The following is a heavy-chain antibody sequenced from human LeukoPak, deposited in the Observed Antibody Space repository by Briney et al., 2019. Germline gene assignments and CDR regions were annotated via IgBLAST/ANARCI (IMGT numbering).Heavy chain of an antibody. CDR3: ARDRDYGDYRPVSFDL. V-gene: IGHV3-48*03. CDR1: GFTFSSYE. J-gene: IGHJ5*02. D-gene: IGHD4-17*01. Sequence: PGGSLRLSCAASGFTFSSYEMNWVRQAPGRGLEWVSFISGGSGTIYYADSVKGRFTISRDNAKNSLYLQMNSLRVEDTAVYYCARDRDYGDYRPVSFDLWGQGTLVTVSS. CDR2: ISGGSGTI.